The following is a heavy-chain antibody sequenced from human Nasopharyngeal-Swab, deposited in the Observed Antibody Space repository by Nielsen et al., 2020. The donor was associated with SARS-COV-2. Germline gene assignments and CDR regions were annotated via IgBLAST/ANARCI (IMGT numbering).Heavy chain of an antibody. J-gene: IGHJ6*03. CDR3: ASKGNYYYMDV. CDR1: GGSISSSSYY. Sequence: PSETLSLTCTVSGGSISSSSYYWGWIRQPPGKGLEWIGSIYYGRNTYYNLSLKSRVTISVDTSKNQFSLKLSSVTAADTAVYYCASKGNYYYMDVWGKGTTVTVSS. CDR2: IYYGRNT. V-gene: IGHV4-39*01.